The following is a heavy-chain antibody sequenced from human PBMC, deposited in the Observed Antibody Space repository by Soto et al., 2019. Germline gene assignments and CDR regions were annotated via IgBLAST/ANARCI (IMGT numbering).Heavy chain of an antibody. V-gene: IGHV5-51*01. CDR3: ARHSYRLFGAAAGTYAFDI. D-gene: IGHD6-13*01. Sequence: GESLKISCKGSGYSFTSYWIGWVRQMPGKGLEWMGIIYPGDSDTRYSPSFQGQVTISADKSISTAYLQWSSLKASDTAMYYCARHSYRLFGAAAGTYAFDIWGQGTMVTVSS. CDR2: IYPGDSDT. J-gene: IGHJ3*02. CDR1: GYSFTSYW.